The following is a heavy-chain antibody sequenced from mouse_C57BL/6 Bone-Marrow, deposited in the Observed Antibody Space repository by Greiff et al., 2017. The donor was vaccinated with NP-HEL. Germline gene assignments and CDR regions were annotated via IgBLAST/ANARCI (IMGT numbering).Heavy chain of an antibody. CDR3: ARWGYSYFDY. CDR1: GYTFTSYW. V-gene: IGHV1-55*01. Sequence: QVQLQQPGAELVKPGASVKMSCKASGYTFTSYWITWVKPRPGQGLEWIGDIYPGSGSTNYNEKFKSKATLTVDTSSSTAYMQLSSRTSEDSAVYYCARWGYSYFDYWGQGTTLTVSS. J-gene: IGHJ2*01. CDR2: IYPGSGST. D-gene: IGHD3-1*01.